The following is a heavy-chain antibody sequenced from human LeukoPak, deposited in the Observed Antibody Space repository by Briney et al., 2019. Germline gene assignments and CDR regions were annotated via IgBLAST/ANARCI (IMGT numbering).Heavy chain of an antibody. V-gene: IGHV3-21*04. CDR3: AKDGKNNHYYFDH. D-gene: IGHD1-14*01. J-gene: IGHJ4*02. CDR2: ISSSSSYI. CDR1: GFTFSSYS. Sequence: GGSLRLSCAASGFTFSSYSMNWVRQAPGKGLEWVSSISSSSSYIYYADSVKGRFTISRDNAKNFLYLQMNSLRVEDTAFYYCAKDGKNNHYYFDHWGQGTLVTVSS.